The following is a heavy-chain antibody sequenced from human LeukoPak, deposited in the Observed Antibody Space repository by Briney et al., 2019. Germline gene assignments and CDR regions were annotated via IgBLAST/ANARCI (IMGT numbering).Heavy chain of an antibody. CDR2: ISADGGST. Sequence: GGSLRPSCVASGLTFHGYAMHWVRQAPGKGLEWVSLISADGGSTFYADSVRGRFSISRDNSKNSLYLQMNSLRTEDTAMYYCAKESGKFDYWGQGTLVAVSS. CDR3: AKESGKFDY. V-gene: IGHV3-43*02. J-gene: IGHJ4*02. CDR1: GLTFHGYA.